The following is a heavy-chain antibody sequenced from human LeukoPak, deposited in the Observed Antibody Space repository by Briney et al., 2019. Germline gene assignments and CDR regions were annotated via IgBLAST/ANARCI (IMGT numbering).Heavy chain of an antibody. CDR1: GYTLTGYY. V-gene: IGHV1-2*02. J-gene: IGHJ6*03. CDR3: ASRSGQYYDFWSGYSNYYYYMDV. D-gene: IGHD3-3*01. Sequence: ASVKVSCKASGYTLTGYYMHWVRQAPGQGLEWMGWINPNSGGTNYAQKFQGRVTMTRDTSISTAYMELSRLRSDDTAVYYCASRSGQYYDFWSGYSNYYYYMDVWGKGTTVTVSS. CDR2: INPNSGGT.